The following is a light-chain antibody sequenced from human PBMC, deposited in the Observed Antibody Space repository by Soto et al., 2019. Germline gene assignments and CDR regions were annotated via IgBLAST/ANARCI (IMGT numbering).Light chain of an antibody. J-gene: IGKJ4*01. CDR1: QGIRSW. CDR2: AAS. V-gene: IGKV1D-12*01. CDR3: HQSDTFPAT. Sequence: DIQMTQSPSSVSASVGDRVTITCRASQGIRSWLAWYQQRPGKAPKLLISAASSLQSAVPSRFSGSGSVTDFTLTISSLQPADFATYYCHQSDTFPATFGGGTKVEIK.